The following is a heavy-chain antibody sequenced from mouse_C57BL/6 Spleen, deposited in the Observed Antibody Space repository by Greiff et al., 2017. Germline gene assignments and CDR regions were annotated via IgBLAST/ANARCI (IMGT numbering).Heavy chain of an antibody. CDR1: GYTFTSYW. J-gene: IGHJ2*01. Sequence: QVQLQQPGAELVMPGASVKLSCKASGYTFTSYWMHWVKQRPGQGLEWIGEIDPSDSYTNYNQKFEGKSTLTVDKSSSTAYMQLSSLTSEDSAVYYSASRVLLRSVAGSYLDYWGQGTTLTVSS. D-gene: IGHD1-1*01. CDR2: IDPSDSYT. V-gene: IGHV1-69*01. CDR3: ASRVLLRSVAGSYLDY.